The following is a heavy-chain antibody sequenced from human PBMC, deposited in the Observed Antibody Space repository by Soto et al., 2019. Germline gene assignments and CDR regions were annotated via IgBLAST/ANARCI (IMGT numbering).Heavy chain of an antibody. Sequence: PSETLSLTCTVSGGSISSGGYYWSWIRQHPGKGLEWIGNIYYSGSTYYNPSLKSRVTISVDTSKNQFSLKLSSVTAADTAVYYCARHYYDSSGYYPDYWGQGTLVTVSS. CDR1: GGSISSGGYY. CDR3: ARHYYDSSGYYPDY. CDR2: IYYSGST. V-gene: IGHV4-39*01. D-gene: IGHD3-22*01. J-gene: IGHJ4*02.